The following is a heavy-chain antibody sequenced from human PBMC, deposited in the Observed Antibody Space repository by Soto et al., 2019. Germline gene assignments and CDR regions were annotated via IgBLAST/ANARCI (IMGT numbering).Heavy chain of an antibody. D-gene: IGHD2-21*02. Sequence: QVQLVESGGGVVQPGRSLRLSCAASGFTFSSYGMHWVRQAPGKGLEWVAVIWYDGSNKYYADSVKGRFTISRDNSKNTLYLQMNRLRAEDTAVYYCARARRTGYFDLWGRGTLVTVSS. CDR3: ARARRTGYFDL. CDR1: GFTFSSYG. J-gene: IGHJ2*01. CDR2: IWYDGSNK. V-gene: IGHV3-33*01.